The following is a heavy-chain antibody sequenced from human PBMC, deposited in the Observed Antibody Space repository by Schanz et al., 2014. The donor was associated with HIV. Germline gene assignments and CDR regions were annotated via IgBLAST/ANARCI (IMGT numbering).Heavy chain of an antibody. Sequence: QVQLVESGGGVVQPGRSLRLSCAASGFTFSTYAMHWVRQAPGKGLEWMAVISYDGSNKYYSDSVKGRFTISRDNSRNTLYLEMNSLRADDTAVYYCAKDEYYYGSGSYIYFYYGMDVWGQGTTVTVSS. CDR3: AKDEYYYGSGSYIYFYYGMDV. D-gene: IGHD3-10*01. CDR1: GFTFSTYA. J-gene: IGHJ6*02. V-gene: IGHV3-30*04. CDR2: ISYDGSNK.